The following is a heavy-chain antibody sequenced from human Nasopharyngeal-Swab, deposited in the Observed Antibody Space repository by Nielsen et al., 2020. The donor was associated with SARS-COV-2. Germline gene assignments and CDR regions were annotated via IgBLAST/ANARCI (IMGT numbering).Heavy chain of an antibody. Sequence: SVKVSCKASGGTFSSYAISWVRQAPGQGLEWMGRIIPILGIANYAQKFQDRVTITADKSTSTAYMELSSLRSEDTAVYYCARIAVAGLGYYYYGMDVWGQGTTVTVSS. CDR1: GGTFSSYA. V-gene: IGHV1-69*04. CDR2: IIPILGIA. CDR3: ARIAVAGLGYYYYGMDV. J-gene: IGHJ6*02. D-gene: IGHD6-19*01.